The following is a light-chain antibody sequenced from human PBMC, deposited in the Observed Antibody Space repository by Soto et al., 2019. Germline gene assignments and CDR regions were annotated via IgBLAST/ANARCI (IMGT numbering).Light chain of an antibody. Sequence: DIQMTQSPSSLSASVGDRVTITCRASQSISTYLNWYQQKLGKAPKLLISGASSSQGGVPSRFSGSGSGTDFTLTISSLQPEDFATYYCQQGSLTLTFGGGTKVDIK. CDR1: QSISTY. CDR3: QQGSLTLT. J-gene: IGKJ4*01. CDR2: GAS. V-gene: IGKV1-39*01.